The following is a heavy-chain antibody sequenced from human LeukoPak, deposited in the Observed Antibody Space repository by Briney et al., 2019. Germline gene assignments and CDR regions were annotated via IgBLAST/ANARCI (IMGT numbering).Heavy chain of an antibody. Sequence: PGGSLRVSCAASGFTVRNNYMSWVRQAPGKGLEWVSVIYSGGSTYYADSVKGRFTISRDNSENTLYLQMNSLRAEDTAVYYCARAAAAAGTFGYWGQGTLVTVSS. V-gene: IGHV3-53*01. CDR3: ARAAAAAGTFGY. D-gene: IGHD6-13*01. CDR1: GFTVRNNY. CDR2: IYSGGST. J-gene: IGHJ4*02.